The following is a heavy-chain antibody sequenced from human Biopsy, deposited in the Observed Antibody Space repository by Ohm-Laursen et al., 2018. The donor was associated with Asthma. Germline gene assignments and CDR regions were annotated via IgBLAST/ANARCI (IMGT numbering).Heavy chain of an antibody. Sequence: PSVKASCTSLGGTFNTYVIGWVRQAPGQGLEWMGGIKSVFSITTYTKKFQDRVTITADDPTSTVYMELSSLRSEDTAVYYCARKAGSCISRTCYSLDFWGQGTLVTVSS. CDR1: GGTFNTYV. CDR3: ARKAGSCISRTCYSLDF. D-gene: IGHD2-2*01. V-gene: IGHV1-69*13. J-gene: IGHJ4*02. CDR2: IKSVFSIT.